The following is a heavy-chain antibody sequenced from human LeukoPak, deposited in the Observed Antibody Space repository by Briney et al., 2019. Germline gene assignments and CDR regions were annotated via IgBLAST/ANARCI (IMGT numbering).Heavy chain of an antibody. CDR3: ASGRSGYFDY. Sequence: SVKVSFKASGGTFISYAISWVRQAPGQGLEWMGGHFPIVGTGNYAQKFQSRVTITADESTGTAYMELSSLRSEDTAVYYCASGRSGYFDYWGQGTLVTVSS. V-gene: IGHV1-69*01. CDR1: GGTFISYA. J-gene: IGHJ4*02. D-gene: IGHD2-15*01. CDR2: HFPIVGTG.